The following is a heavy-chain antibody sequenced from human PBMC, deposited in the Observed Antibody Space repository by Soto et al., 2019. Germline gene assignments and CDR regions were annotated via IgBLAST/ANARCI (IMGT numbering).Heavy chain of an antibody. CDR3: ARVGQQLVRRWFDP. CDR2: INHSGST. J-gene: IGHJ5*02. V-gene: IGHV4-34*01. Sequence: PSETLSLTCAVYGGSFSGYYWSWIRQPPGKGLEWIGEINHSGSTNYNPSLKSRVTISVDTSKNHFSLKLSSVTAADTAVYYCARVGQQLVRRWFDPWSQGTLVTVSS. CDR1: GGSFSGYY. D-gene: IGHD6-13*01.